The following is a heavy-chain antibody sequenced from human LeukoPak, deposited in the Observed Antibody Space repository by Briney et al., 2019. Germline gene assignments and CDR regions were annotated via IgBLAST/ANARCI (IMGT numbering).Heavy chain of an antibody. CDR1: GFTFSSYT. J-gene: IGHJ4*02. CDR3: ARDHVRYFDGHIDY. CDR2: ISSSSSTI. V-gene: IGHV3-48*04. Sequence: PGGSLRLSCVVSGFTFSSYTMNWVRQAPGKGLEWVSYISSSSSTIYYADSVKGRFTISRDNAKNSLYLQMNSLRAEDTAVYYCARDHVRYFDGHIDYWGQGTLVTVSS. D-gene: IGHD3-9*01.